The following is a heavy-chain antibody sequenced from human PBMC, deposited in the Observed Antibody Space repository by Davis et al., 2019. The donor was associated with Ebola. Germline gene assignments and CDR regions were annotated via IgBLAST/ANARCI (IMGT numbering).Heavy chain of an antibody. V-gene: IGHV1-69*13. CDR2: IIPIFDTA. CDR1: GGTFSSYA. Sequence: SVKVSCKASGGTFSSYAISWVRQAPGQGLEWMGGIIPIFDTANYAQKFQGRVTITADESTSTAYMELSSLRSEDTAVYYCARITGTTSHYYYGMDVWGQGTTVTVSS. J-gene: IGHJ6*02. CDR3: ARITGTTSHYYYGMDV. D-gene: IGHD1-7*01.